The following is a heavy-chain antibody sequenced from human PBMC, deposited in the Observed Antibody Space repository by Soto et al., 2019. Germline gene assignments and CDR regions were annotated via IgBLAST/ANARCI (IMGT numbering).Heavy chain of an antibody. J-gene: IGHJ4*02. CDR2: THYSGNN. V-gene: IGHV4-59*11. D-gene: IGHD5-12*01. CDR3: ARGSGYNYLRL. Sequence: QVQLQESGPGLVKPSETLSLTCSVSGGSLSDLYWSWIRQPPGKGLEWIGYTHYSGNNNYNPSLKSRVTISIDTSKNPFSLRLTSVAAADTAVYFCARGSGYNYLRLWGQGAVVTVSS. CDR1: GGSLSDLY.